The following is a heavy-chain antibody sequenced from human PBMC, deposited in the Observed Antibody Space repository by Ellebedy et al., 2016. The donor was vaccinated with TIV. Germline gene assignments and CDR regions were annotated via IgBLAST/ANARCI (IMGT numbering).Heavy chain of an antibody. CDR3: VRGRGAGAGFFYYFDY. CDR1: GYTFTSYA. V-gene: IGHV7-4-1*02. Sequence: AASVKVSCKTSGYTFTSYAMNWVLHAPEQGLEWMGWINTNTGNPTYAQGFTGRFVFSLDTSVSTAYLQISSLKAEDTAVYYCVRGRGAGAGFFYYFDYWGQGTLVTVSS. D-gene: IGHD6-13*01. J-gene: IGHJ4*02. CDR2: INTNTGNP.